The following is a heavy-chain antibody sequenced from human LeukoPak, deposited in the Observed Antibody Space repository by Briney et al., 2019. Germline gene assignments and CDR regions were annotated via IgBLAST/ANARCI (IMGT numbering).Heavy chain of an antibody. J-gene: IGHJ4*02. CDR3: ARDKGDNSGWDY. D-gene: IGHD6-19*01. CDR2: ISSSGTKI. CDR1: GFTFSSYE. Sequence: GGSLRLSCAASGFTFSSYEMNCVRQAPGKGLEWVSHISSSGTKIYSADSVKGRFTISRDNAKNSLYLQMSSLRAEDTAVYYCARDKGDNSGWDYWGQGILVTVS. V-gene: IGHV3-48*03.